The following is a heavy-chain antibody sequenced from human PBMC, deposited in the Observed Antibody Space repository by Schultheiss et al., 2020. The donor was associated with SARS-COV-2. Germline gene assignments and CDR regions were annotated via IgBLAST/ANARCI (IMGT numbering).Heavy chain of an antibody. V-gene: IGHV4-31*03. J-gene: IGHJ4*02. CDR1: GGSISSGGYY. CDR3: ARHWVSYRGDYFATNFDY. CDR2: IYYSGST. D-gene: IGHD1-26*01. Sequence: SETLSLTCTVSGGSISSGGYYWSWIRQHPGKGLEWIGYIYYSGSTYYNPSLKSRVTISVDTSKNQFSLKLSSVTAADTAVYYCARHWVSYRGDYFATNFDYWGQGTLVTVSS.